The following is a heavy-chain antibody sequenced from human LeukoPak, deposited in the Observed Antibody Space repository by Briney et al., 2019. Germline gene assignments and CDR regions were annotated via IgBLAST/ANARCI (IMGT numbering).Heavy chain of an antibody. CDR2: ISGSGGST. CDR1: GFTFSSYS. Sequence: GGSLRLSCAASGFTFSSYSMNWVRQAPGKGLEWVSSISGSGGSTYYADSVKGRFTISRDKSKNTLYLQMNSLTAEDTAVYYCATTLNWYFDYWGQGTLVTVSS. CDR3: ATTLNWYFDY. V-gene: IGHV3-23*01. J-gene: IGHJ4*02.